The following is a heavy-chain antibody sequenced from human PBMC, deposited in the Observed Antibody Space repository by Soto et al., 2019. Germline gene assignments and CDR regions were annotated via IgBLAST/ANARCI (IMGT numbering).Heavy chain of an antibody. CDR2: ISYDGSNK. CDR1: GFTFSTYA. Sequence: VQLLESGGGLVQPGGSLRHSCAASGFTFSTYAMSWVRQAPGKGLEWVAVISYDGSNKYYADSVKGRFTISRDNSKNTLYLQMNSLRAEDTAVYYCARGELRFLEWLTVDYWGQGTLVTVSS. D-gene: IGHD3-3*01. V-gene: IGHV3-30-3*01. CDR3: ARGELRFLEWLTVDY. J-gene: IGHJ4*02.